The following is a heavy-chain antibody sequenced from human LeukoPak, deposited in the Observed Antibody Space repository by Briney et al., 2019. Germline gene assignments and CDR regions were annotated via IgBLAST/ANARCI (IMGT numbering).Heavy chain of an antibody. Sequence: LRLSCAASGFTFSSYEMNWVRQPPGKGLEWIGSIYYSGSTYYNPSLKSRVTISVDTSKNQFSLKLSSVTAADTAVYYCARGAVDTALLPFDYWGQGTLVTVSS. D-gene: IGHD5-18*01. V-gene: IGHV4-39*07. CDR2: IYYSGST. CDR3: ARGAVDTALLPFDY. CDR1: GFTFSSYE. J-gene: IGHJ4*02.